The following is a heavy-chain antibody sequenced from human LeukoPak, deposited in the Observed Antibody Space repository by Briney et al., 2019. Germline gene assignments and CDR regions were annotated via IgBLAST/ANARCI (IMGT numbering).Heavy chain of an antibody. CDR3: AGRVTGYSSGYVY. CDR2: ISGSAHKI. Sequence: GGSLRLSCAVSEFTVSSTYMSWVRQAPEKGLDWVSVISGSAHKIRYADSVKGRFTISRDNSENTVYLQMNNLRAEDTALYYCAGRVTGYSSGYVYWGQGTLVTVSS. J-gene: IGHJ4*02. CDR1: EFTVSSTY. D-gene: IGHD5-18*01. V-gene: IGHV3-23*01.